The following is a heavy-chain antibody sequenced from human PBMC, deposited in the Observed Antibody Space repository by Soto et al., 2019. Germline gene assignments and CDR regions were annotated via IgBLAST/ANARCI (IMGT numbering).Heavy chain of an antibody. V-gene: IGHV3-53*01. CDR3: ARRRGGGGY. J-gene: IGHJ4*02. CDR1: GFTVSNNY. CDR2: IYSGGYT. D-gene: IGHD3-10*01. Sequence: EVQLVESGGGLIQPGGSLRLSCAVPGFTVSNNYMSWVRQAPGKGLEGVSVIYSGGYTAYGDSVKGRFTISRDNSKNTLFLQMNGRSGRNTAVYSWARRRGGGGYGGQGTLVTVSS.